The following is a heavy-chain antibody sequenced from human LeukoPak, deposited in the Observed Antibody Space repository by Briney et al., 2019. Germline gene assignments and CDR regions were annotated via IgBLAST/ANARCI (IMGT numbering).Heavy chain of an antibody. CDR2: ISYSGDTI. D-gene: IGHD3-10*01. Sequence: GGSLRLSCTVSGFTFSDYYMTWIRQAPGKGLEWVSYISYSGDTIYYADSVKGRFTISRDNAKNSLYLQMNSLRAEDTAVYYCARIGFGDRTHPYYYYYYMDVWGKGTTVTISS. CDR3: ARIGFGDRTHPYYYYYYMDV. CDR1: GFTFSDYY. V-gene: IGHV3-11*04. J-gene: IGHJ6*03.